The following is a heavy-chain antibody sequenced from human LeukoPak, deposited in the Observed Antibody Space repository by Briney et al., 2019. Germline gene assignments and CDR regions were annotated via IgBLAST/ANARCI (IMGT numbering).Heavy chain of an antibody. D-gene: IGHD1-1*01. CDR2: ISSRGSAI. CDR3: ARDVEPDAFDI. Sequence: GGSLRLSCAASGFTFSSYAMSWVRQAPGKGLEWVSYISSRGSAIYYADSVKGRFTISRDIAKTSLYLQMNSLRAEDTAIYYCARDVEPDAFDIWGQGTMVTVSS. J-gene: IGHJ3*02. CDR1: GFTFSSYA. V-gene: IGHV3-48*03.